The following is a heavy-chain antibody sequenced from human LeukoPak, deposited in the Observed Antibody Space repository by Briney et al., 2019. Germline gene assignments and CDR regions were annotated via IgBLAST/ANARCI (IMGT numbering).Heavy chain of an antibody. V-gene: IGHV3-23*01. D-gene: IGHD3-10*01. Sequence: PGGSLRLSCAASGFTFSSYAMSWVRPAPGKGLEWVSAISGSGGSTYYADSVKGRFTISRDNSKNTLYLQMNSLRAEDTAVYYCARRVISERPTTSDNWFAPWGQGTLVTVSS. CDR3: ARRVISERPTTSDNWFAP. CDR1: GFTFSSYA. J-gene: IGHJ5*02. CDR2: ISGSGGST.